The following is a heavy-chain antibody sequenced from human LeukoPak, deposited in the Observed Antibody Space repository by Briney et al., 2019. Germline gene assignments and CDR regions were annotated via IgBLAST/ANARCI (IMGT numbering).Heavy chain of an antibody. CDR3: ASLTYCGGDCYPENYFDY. CDR1: GGSISSSNW. J-gene: IGHJ4*02. V-gene: IGHV4-4*02. D-gene: IGHD2-21*02. CDR2: IYHSGST. Sequence: PSETLSLTCAVSGGSISSSNWWSWVRQPPGKGLEWIGEIYHSGSTNYNPSLKSRVTISVDKSKNQFSLKLSSVTAADTAVYYCASLTYCGGDCYPENYFDYWGQGTLVTVSS.